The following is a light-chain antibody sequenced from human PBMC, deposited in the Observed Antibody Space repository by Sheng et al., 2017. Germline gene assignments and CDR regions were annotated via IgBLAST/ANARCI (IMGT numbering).Light chain of an antibody. J-gene: IGLJ1*01. V-gene: IGLV3-21*02. CDR1: NIGTSS. Sequence: SYVLTQPPSVSVAPGETARITCGRNNIGTSSLHWYQQKPGQAPVLVVYGDSDRPSGIPERFSGSNSGNTATLTITRAEAGDEADYYCQVWDGISDHHVFGTGTKVTVL. CDR2: GDS. CDR3: QVWDGISDHHV.